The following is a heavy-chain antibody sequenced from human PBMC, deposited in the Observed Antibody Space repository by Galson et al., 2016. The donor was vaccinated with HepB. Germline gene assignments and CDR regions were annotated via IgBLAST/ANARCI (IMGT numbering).Heavy chain of an antibody. V-gene: IGHV3-21*01. CDR3: VRETHKKWLGSPTP. D-gene: IGHD6-19*01. CDR2: IDRTSTYI. Sequence: SLRLSCAGSGFMFKDYSMNWVRQAPGKGLEWVSSIDRTSTYIYYGDSLEGRFTISRDNAKNSLYLQMTSLRAEDTAVYYCVRETHKKWLGSPTPWGQGTLVTVSS. CDR1: GFMFKDYS. J-gene: IGHJ5*02.